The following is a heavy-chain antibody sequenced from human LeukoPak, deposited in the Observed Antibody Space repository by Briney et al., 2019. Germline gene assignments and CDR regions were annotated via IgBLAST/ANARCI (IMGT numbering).Heavy chain of an antibody. CDR3: ARDQANDYGDYMRWFDP. CDR2: IYYSGST. D-gene: IGHD4-17*01. J-gene: IGHJ5*02. CDR1: GGSISSYY. V-gene: IGHV4-59*01. Sequence: NPSETLSLTCTASGGSISSYYWSWIRQPPGKGLEWIGYIYYSGSTNYNPSLKSRVTISVDTSKNQFSLKLSSVTAADTAVYYCARDQANDYGDYMRWFDPWGQGTLVTVSS.